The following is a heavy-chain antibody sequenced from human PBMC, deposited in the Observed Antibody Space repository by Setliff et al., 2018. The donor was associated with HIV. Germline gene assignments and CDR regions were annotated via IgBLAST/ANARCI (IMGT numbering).Heavy chain of an antibody. CDR3: ARVGGKGYSNFLDS. D-gene: IGHD2-15*01. J-gene: IGHJ4*02. V-gene: IGHV4-61*02. CDR2: IYTSGST. Sequence: PSETLSLTCTVSSGSIHSGSYYWSWIRQPVGKGLEWIGRIYTSGSTDYNPSLKSRVAISVDTSKNHFSLNLTSVTAADTAIYFCARVGGKGYSNFLDSWGQGLLVTVSS. CDR1: SGSIHSGSYY.